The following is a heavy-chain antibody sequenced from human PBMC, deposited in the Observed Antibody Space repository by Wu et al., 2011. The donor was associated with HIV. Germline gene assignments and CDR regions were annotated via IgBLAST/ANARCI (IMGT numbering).Heavy chain of an antibody. CDR2: INPNSGGT. J-gene: IGHJ5*02. CDR1: GYTFTGYY. Sequence: QVQLVQSGAEVKKPGASMKVSCKASGYTFTGYYMHWVRQAPGQGLEWMGWINPNSGGTNYAQKFQGRVTMTRDTSINTAYMELSRLTSDDTAVYYCARGPDVGSGSYLDDWFDPWGQGTLVTVSS. CDR3: ARGPDVGSGSYLDDWFDP. V-gene: IGHV1-2*02. D-gene: IGHD3-10*01.